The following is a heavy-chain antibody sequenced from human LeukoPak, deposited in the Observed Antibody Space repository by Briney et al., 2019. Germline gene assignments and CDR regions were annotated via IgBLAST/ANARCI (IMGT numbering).Heavy chain of an antibody. V-gene: IGHV3-66*02. CDR1: GFTVSRNY. D-gene: IGHD2-15*01. Sequence: GGSLRPSCVASGFTVSRNYMSWVQQAPGKGLEWVSVIYSGGATYYADSVKGRFTISRDNSKNTLYLQMNSLRAEDTAVYYCARDVGGYCSGSSCPTWGQGTLVTVSS. CDR3: ARDVGGYCSGSSCPT. J-gene: IGHJ5*02. CDR2: IYSGGAT.